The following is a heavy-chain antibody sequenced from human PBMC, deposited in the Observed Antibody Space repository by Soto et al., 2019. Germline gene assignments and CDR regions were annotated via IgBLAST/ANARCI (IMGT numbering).Heavy chain of an antibody. CDR3: ARASGARGYYGMDV. CDR2: IYTSGST. J-gene: IGHJ6*02. Sequence: SETLSLTCTVSGGSISSYYWSWIRQPAGKGLGWIGRIYTSGSTNYNPSLKSRVTMSVDTSKNQFSLKLSSVTAADTAVYYCARASGARGYYGMDVWGQGTTVTVSS. V-gene: IGHV4-4*07. D-gene: IGHD1-26*01. CDR1: GGSISSYY.